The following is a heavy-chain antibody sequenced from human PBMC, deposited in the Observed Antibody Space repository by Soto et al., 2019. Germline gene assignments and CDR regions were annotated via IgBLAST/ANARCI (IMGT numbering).Heavy chain of an antibody. V-gene: IGHV3-23*01. CDR1: GFTFSSYA. Sequence: PGGSLRLSCAASGFTFSSYAMSWVRQAPGKGLEWVSAISGSGGSTYYADSVKGRFTISRDNSKNTLYLQMNSLRAEDTAVYYCAKNRAEDQLRPPFDYWGQGTLVTVSS. CDR2: ISGSGGST. J-gene: IGHJ4*02. CDR3: AKNRAEDQLRPPFDY. D-gene: IGHD2-2*01.